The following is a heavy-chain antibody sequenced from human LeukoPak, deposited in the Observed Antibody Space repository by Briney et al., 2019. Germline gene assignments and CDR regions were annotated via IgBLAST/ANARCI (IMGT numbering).Heavy chain of an antibody. CDR3: AKEMATMDDAFDI. CDR2: IIPIFGTA. D-gene: IGHD5-24*01. Sequence: SVKVSCKASGGTFSSYAISWVRQAPGQGLEWMGGIIPIFGTANYAQKFQGRGTITADESTSTAYMELSSLRSEDTAVYYCAKEMATMDDAFDIWGQGTMVTVSS. V-gene: IGHV1-69*13. CDR1: GGTFSSYA. J-gene: IGHJ3*02.